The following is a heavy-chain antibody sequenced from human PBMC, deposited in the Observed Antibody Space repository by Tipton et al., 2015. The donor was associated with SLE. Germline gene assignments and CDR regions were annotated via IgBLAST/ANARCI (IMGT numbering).Heavy chain of an antibody. D-gene: IGHD1-26*01. CDR2: INPNSGGT. CDR1: GYTFSGYY. Sequence: QLVQSGAEVKKPGASVMVSCKASGYTFSGYYMHWVRQAPGQGLGWMGWINPNSGGTNYAQKFQVRVTMTRDTSISTAYMELSRLKSDDTAVYYWASVRIVGASRNAFDIGSQGTMVTVS. J-gene: IGHJ3*02. V-gene: IGHV1-2*02. CDR3: ASVRIVGASRNAFDI.